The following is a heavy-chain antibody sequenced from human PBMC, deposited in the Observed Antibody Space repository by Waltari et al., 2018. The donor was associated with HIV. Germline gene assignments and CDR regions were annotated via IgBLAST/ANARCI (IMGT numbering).Heavy chain of an antibody. J-gene: IGHJ4*02. V-gene: IGHV3-74*01. Sequence: EVQLVQSGGGLIKPGGSLRLSCAASGLSVTNYWMHWVRQSPGKGLVWVSRINIDGRTIDYAASVKGRFTISRDSAKNTLSLQMNSLREEDTAVYYCSRDTFGEYDFWGQGALVTVSS. CDR3: SRDTFGEYDF. CDR2: INIDGRTI. CDR1: GLSVTNYW. D-gene: IGHD3-3*01.